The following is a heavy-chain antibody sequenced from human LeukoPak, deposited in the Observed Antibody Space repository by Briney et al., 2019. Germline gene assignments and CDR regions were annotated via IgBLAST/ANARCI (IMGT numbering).Heavy chain of an antibody. Sequence: GGSLRLSCAASGFTFSSHGMHWVRQAPGKGLEWVAFIRYDGSNKYYADSVKGRFTISRDNSKNTLYLQMNSLRAEDTAVYYCAKAVDPRYYDFWSGYYIGLDYWGQGTLVTVSS. J-gene: IGHJ4*02. CDR1: GFTFSSHG. V-gene: IGHV3-30*02. D-gene: IGHD3-3*01. CDR2: IRYDGSNK. CDR3: AKAVDPRYYDFWSGYYIGLDY.